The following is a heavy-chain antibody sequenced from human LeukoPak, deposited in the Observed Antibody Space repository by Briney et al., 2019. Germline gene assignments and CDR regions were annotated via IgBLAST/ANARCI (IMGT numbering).Heavy chain of an antibody. Sequence: SETLSLTCAVYGGSFSGYFWTWIRQPPGKGLEWIGEINHSGSTNYNPSLKSRVTISVDTSKNQFSLQLNSVTPEDTAVYYCARGPGALLHWGQGILVTVSS. V-gene: IGHV4-34*01. J-gene: IGHJ4*02. CDR2: INHSGST. CDR1: GGSFSGYF. D-gene: IGHD3-10*01. CDR3: ARGPGALLH.